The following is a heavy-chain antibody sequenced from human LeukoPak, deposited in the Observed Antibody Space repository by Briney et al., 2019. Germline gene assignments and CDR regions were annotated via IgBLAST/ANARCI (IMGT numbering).Heavy chain of an antibody. V-gene: IGHV1-2*02. Sequence: ASVKVSCKAFGYTFTDYYIQWVRQAPGQGLEWMGWIHPNRGDANYGQKFQGRVTMTRDTSIATAYLELSSLTSDDTAVYYCARETSEAFETWGQGPLVTVSS. D-gene: IGHD2-2*01. CDR3: ARETSEAFET. J-gene: IGHJ5*02. CDR1: GYTFTDYY. CDR2: IHPNRGDA.